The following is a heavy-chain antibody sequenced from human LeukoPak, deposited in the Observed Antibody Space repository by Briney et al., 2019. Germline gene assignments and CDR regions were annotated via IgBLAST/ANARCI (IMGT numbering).Heavy chain of an antibody. D-gene: IGHD6-13*01. J-gene: IGHJ5*02. V-gene: IGHV4-59*01. CDR2: IYYSGST. CDR1: GGSISSYY. Sequence: PSETLSLTCTVSGGSISSYYWSWIRQPPGKGLEWLGHIYYSGSTNYNPSLKSRVTISVDTSKNQFSLKLSSVTAADTAVYYCASWAYSSSWSNWFDPWGQGTLVTVSS. CDR3: ASWAYSSSWSNWFDP.